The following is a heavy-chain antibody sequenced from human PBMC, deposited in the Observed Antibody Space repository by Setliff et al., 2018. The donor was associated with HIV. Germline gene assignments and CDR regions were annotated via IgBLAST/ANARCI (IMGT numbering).Heavy chain of an antibody. Sequence: SETLSLTCTVSGGSISGYYWSWIRQPPGKGLEWIGYIYYSGSTSYSPSLKSRVTISVDTSKNQFSMRLSSVTAADTAVYDCARDRGGHYTGSYYYMDVWGKGTTVTVSS. CDR2: IYYSGST. D-gene: IGHD3-10*01. V-gene: IGHV4-59*12. J-gene: IGHJ6*03. CDR1: GGSISGYY. CDR3: ARDRGGHYTGSYYYMDV.